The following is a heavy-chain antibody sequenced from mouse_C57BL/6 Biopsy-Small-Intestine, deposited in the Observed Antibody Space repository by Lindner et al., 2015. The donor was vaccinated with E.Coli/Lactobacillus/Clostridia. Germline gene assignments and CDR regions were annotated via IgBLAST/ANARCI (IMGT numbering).Heavy chain of an antibody. Sequence: VQLQESGPGLGKTFSDSVLTCSVTGYSITSDYWNWIRKFPGNKLEYMGYISYSGSTYYNPSLKSRISITRDTSKNQYYLQLNSVTTEDTATYYCARTGWERAMDYWGQGTSVTVSS. J-gene: IGHJ4*01. CDR3: ARTGWERAMDY. V-gene: IGHV3-8*01. CDR1: GYSITSDY. D-gene: IGHD3-1*01. CDR2: ISYSGST.